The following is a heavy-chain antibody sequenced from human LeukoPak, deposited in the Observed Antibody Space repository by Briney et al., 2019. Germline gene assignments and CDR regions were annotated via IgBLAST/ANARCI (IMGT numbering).Heavy chain of an antibody. CDR3: ARVRLVAAGTEEGVWFDL. D-gene: IGHD6-13*01. Sequence: GESLRISCKGSGIIFTNYWIGWVRQMPGKGLEWIGIIYPGDSDTRYRPSFQGQVTMSVDKSISTAYLQWSSLKASDTAMYYCARVRLVAAGTEEGVWFDLWGQGTLVTVSS. CDR2: IYPGDSDT. J-gene: IGHJ5*02. CDR1: GIIFTNYW. V-gene: IGHV5-51*01.